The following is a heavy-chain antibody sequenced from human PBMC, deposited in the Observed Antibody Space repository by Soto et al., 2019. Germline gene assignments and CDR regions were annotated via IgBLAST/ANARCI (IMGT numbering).Heavy chain of an antibody. Sequence: EVQLLESGGGLVQPGGSLRLSCAASGFTFRMSAMSWVRQAPGKGLEWVSTTGLNGRTTYYADSVKGRFTVSRDNSRNTLDLQMNSLRAEDTAVYYCATVHGTSRSFDYWGQGTLVTVSS. CDR1: GFTFRMSA. D-gene: IGHD6-13*01. CDR3: ATVHGTSRSFDY. CDR2: TGLNGRTT. J-gene: IGHJ4*02. V-gene: IGHV3-23*01.